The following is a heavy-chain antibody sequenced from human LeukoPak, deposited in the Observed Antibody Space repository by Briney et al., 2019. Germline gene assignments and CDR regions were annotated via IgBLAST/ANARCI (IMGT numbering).Heavy chain of an antibody. V-gene: IGHV3-7*03. CDR2: IKEDGSEK. CDR1: GFTFSSYW. CDR3: ARALDV. Sequence: PGGSLRLSCGASGFTFSSYWMSWVRQAPGKGLEWVANIKEDGSEKYYVDSVKGRFIISRDNAKNSVFLQMNSLRVEDTAVYYCARALDVWGQGTTVTVSS. J-gene: IGHJ6*02.